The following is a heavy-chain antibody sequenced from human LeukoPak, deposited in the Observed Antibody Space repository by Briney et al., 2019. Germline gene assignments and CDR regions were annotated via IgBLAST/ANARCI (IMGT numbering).Heavy chain of an antibody. CDR3: ARGGLEPLDY. V-gene: IGHV3-74*03. CDR2: INPDESTT. J-gene: IGHJ4*02. CDR1: GFSFSSNW. Sequence: GGSLRLSCAASGFSFSSNWMHWVRQAPGKGLVWVSRINPDESTTTYADSVEGRFTISRDNAKNTLYLQMNSRRAEDTAVYYCARGGLEPLDYWGQGTLVTVSS. D-gene: IGHD1-14*01.